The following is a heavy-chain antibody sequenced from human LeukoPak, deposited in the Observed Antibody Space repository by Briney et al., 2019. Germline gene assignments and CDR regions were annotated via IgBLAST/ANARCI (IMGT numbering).Heavy chain of an antibody. V-gene: IGHV4-59*08. Sequence: SETLSLTCTVSGGSISRYYWSWIRQPPGKGLEWIGYIYYSGSTNYNPSLKSRVTISVDTSKNQFSLKLSSVAAADTAVYYCARRDYGSKSDYWGQGTLVTVSS. CDR3: ARRDYGSKSDY. CDR2: IYYSGST. CDR1: GGSISRYY. J-gene: IGHJ4*02. D-gene: IGHD4-17*01.